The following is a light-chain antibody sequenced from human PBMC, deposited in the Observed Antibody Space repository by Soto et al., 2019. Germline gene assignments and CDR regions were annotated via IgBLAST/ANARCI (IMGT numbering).Light chain of an antibody. CDR2: GAS. V-gene: IGKV3-20*01. J-gene: IGKJ5*01. CDR1: QSVRNN. Sequence: EIMMTQSPATLSVSPGESATLSCRASQSVRNNLAWYQHKPGQAPRLLIYGASSRATGIPDRFSGSGSGTAFTLTISRLEPEDFAVYSCQQYGSSPTFGQGTRLEIK. CDR3: QQYGSSPT.